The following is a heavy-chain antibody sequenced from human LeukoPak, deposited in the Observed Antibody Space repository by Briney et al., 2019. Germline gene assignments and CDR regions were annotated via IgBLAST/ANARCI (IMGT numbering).Heavy chain of an antibody. CDR2: INPNSGGT. J-gene: IGHJ6*03. CDR1: GYTFTGYY. V-gene: IGHV1-2*02. CDR3: ARAGSRIVVVPAAPYYYYYMDV. D-gene: IGHD2-2*01. Sequence: VASVKVSCKASGYTFTGYYMHWVRQAPGQGLEWMGWINPNSGGTNYAQKFQGRVTMTRDTSISTAYMELSRLRSDDTAVYYCARAGSRIVVVPAAPYYYYYMDVWGKGTTVTVSS.